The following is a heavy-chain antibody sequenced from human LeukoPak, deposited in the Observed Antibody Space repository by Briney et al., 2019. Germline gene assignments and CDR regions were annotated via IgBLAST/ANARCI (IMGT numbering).Heavy chain of an antibody. CDR2: IYYSGST. Sequence: SETLSLTCTVSGGTISSYDFYWSWIPPPPGKDRVWIGYIYYSGSTYYNPPLKSRVTISVDTSKNQFSLKLSSVTAADTAVYYCARVVTQGYLDYWGQGTLVTVSS. J-gene: IGHJ4*02. CDR3: ARVVTQGYLDY. D-gene: IGHD4-23*01. CDR1: GGTISSYDFY. V-gene: IGHV4-30-4*08.